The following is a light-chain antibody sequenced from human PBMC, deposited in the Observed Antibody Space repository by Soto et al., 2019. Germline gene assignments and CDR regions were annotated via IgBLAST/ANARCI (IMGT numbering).Light chain of an antibody. V-gene: IGLV1-44*01. J-gene: IGLJ1*01. CDR1: SSNIGGSN. CDR3: AAWDDSLNGRV. Sequence: QSVLTQPPSASGTPGQRVTISCSGSSSNIGGSNVNWYQQLPGTAPKLLIYTNNQRPSGVPDRFSGSKSGTSASLAISGLQSEDEADYYCAAWDDSLNGRVFGTGTKVTVL. CDR2: TNN.